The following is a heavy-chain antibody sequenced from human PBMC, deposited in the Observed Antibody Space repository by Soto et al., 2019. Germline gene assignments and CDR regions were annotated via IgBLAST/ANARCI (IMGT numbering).Heavy chain of an antibody. Sequence: PGGSLRLSCAASGFTFSDYYMSWIRQAPGKGLEWVSYISSSSSYTNYADSVKGRFTISRDNAKNSLYLQMNSLRAEDTAVYYCARTSRLSGPGRLVPGWFDPWGQGTLVTVSS. V-gene: IGHV3-11*06. CDR3: ARTSRLSGPGRLVPGWFDP. CDR2: ISSSSSYT. J-gene: IGHJ5*02. CDR1: GFTFSDYY. D-gene: IGHD6-19*01.